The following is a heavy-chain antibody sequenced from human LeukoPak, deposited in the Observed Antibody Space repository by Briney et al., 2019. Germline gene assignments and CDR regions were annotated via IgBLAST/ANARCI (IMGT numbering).Heavy chain of an antibody. CDR1: GYTFTGYY. D-gene: IGHD6-13*01. J-gene: IGHJ4*02. CDR3: ARGSGIAAARRLFDY. Sequence: ASVKVSCKASGYTFTGYYMHWVRQASGQGLEWMGWINPNSGGTNYAQKFQGRVTMTRDTSISTAYMELSRLRSDDTAVYYCARGSGIAAARRLFDYWGQGTLVTVSS. V-gene: IGHV1-2*02. CDR2: INPNSGGT.